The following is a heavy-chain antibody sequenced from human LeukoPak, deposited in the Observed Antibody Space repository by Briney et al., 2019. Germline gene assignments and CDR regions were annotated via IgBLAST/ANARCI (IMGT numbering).Heavy chain of an antibody. V-gene: IGHV3-30*03. CDR2: ISYDGSNK. J-gene: IGHJ4*02. Sequence: GGSLRLSCAASGFTFSSYGMHWVRQAPGKGLEWVAVISYDGSNKYYADSVKGRFTISRDNSKNTLYLQMNSLRTDDTAVYYCARGSAYGDYDFDYWGQGILVTVSS. D-gene: IGHD4-17*01. CDR3: ARGSAYGDYDFDY. CDR1: GFTFSSYG.